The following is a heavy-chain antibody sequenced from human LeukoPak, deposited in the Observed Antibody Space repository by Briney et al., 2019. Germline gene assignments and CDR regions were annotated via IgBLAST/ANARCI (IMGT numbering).Heavy chain of an antibody. CDR1: GYTFTSYA. D-gene: IGHD3-3*01. CDR3: ARAFRDYDFWSGPPGGWFDP. CDR2: SNAGNGNT. J-gene: IGHJ5*02. Sequence: ASVKVSCKASGYTFTSYAMHWVRQAPGQRLEWMGWSNAGNGNTKYSQEFQGRVTITRDTSASTAYMELSSLRSEDAAVYYCARAFRDYDFWSGPPGGWFDPWGQGTLVTVSS. V-gene: IGHV1-3*02.